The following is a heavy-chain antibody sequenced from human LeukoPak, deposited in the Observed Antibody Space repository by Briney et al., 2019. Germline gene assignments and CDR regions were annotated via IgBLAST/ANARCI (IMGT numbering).Heavy chain of an antibody. CDR1: GFTFSSYA. Sequence: PGGSLRLSCAASGFTFSSYAMSWVRQAPGKGLEWVSAITGSGGSTYYADSVKGRFTISRDNSKNTLYLQMNSLRAEDTAVYYCAKKSYSGSYFMDYWGQGTLVTVSS. J-gene: IGHJ4*02. D-gene: IGHD1-26*01. CDR3: AKKSYSGSYFMDY. V-gene: IGHV3-23*01. CDR2: ITGSGGST.